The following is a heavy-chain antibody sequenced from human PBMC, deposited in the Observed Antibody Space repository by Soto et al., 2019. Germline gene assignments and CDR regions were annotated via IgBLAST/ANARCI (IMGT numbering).Heavy chain of an antibody. Sequence: ASVKVSCKASGYTFTSYAMHWVRQAPGQRLEWMGWINAGNGNTKYSQKFQGRVTITRDTSASTACMELSSLRSEDTAVYYCARGGELVDFDYWGQGTLVTVSS. V-gene: IGHV1-3*01. CDR1: GYTFTSYA. CDR2: INAGNGNT. J-gene: IGHJ4*02. CDR3: ARGGELVDFDY. D-gene: IGHD1-1*01.